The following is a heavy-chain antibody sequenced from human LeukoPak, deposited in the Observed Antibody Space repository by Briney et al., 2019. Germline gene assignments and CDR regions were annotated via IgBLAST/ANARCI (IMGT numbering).Heavy chain of an antibody. D-gene: IGHD3-22*01. CDR3: AKDPYYYDSSGYFRY. Sequence: PGGSLRLSCAASGFTFNNYAMSWVRQAPGKGLEWVSTISGSGGSTYYADSVKGRFTISRDNSKNTLYLQMNSLRAEDTAVYYCAKDPYYYDSSGYFRYWGQGTLVTVSS. CDR2: ISGSGGST. V-gene: IGHV3-23*01. CDR1: GFTFNNYA. J-gene: IGHJ4*02.